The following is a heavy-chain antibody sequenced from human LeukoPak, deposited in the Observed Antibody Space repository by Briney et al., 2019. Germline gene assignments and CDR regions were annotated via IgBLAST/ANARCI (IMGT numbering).Heavy chain of an antibody. CDR3: ARAAYYDSSGYYPTVGVDY. Sequence: SETLSLTCTVSGDSISTYYWSWVRQPPGKGLEWIGYIYYSGSTNYNPSLKSRVTISVDTSKNQFSLKLSSVTAADTAVYYCARAAYYDSSGYYPTVGVDYWGQGTLVTVSS. V-gene: IGHV4-59*01. D-gene: IGHD3-22*01. CDR1: GDSISTYY. J-gene: IGHJ4*02. CDR2: IYYSGST.